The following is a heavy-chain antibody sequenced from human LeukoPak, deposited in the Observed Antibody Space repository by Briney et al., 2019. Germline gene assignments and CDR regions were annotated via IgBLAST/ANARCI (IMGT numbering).Heavy chain of an antibody. CDR1: GGSFSGYY. CDR2: INHSGGT. V-gene: IGHV4-34*01. D-gene: IGHD6-13*01. J-gene: IGHJ4*02. CDR3: ARGRYPQIAAD. Sequence: PSETLSLTCAVYGGSFSGYYWSWIRQPPGKGLEWIGEINHSGGTNYNPSLKSRVTISVDTSKNQFSLKLSSVTAADTAVYYCARGRYPQIAADWGQGTLVTVSS.